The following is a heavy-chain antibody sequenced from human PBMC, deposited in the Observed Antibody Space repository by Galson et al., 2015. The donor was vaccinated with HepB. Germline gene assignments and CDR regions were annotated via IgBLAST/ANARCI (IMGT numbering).Heavy chain of an antibody. CDR1: GGTFSSYV. J-gene: IGHJ6*02. V-gene: IGHV1-69*13. CDR3: ARGEISMVRGTIIPEKGAYYNYGMDV. CDR2: TIPLFGLA. D-gene: IGHD3-10*01. Sequence: SVKVSCKASGGTFSSYVVSWVRQAPGQGLEWMGGTIPLFGLATYAQNFHGRVTISADESMSTAYMELSRLKSEDTAVYYCARGEISMVRGTIIPEKGAYYNYGMDVWGQGTTVTVSS.